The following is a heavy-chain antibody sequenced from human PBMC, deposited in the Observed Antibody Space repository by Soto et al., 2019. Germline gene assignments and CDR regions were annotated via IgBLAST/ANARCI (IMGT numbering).Heavy chain of an antibody. Sequence: GGSLRLSCAASGFTFSSYAMSWVRQAPGKGLVWVSRINSDGSSTSYADSVKGRFTISRDNAKNTLYLQMNSLRAEDTAVYYCASPRITIFGGPGAMDVWGQGTTVTVSS. D-gene: IGHD3-3*01. J-gene: IGHJ6*02. CDR3: ASPRITIFGGPGAMDV. CDR1: GFTFSSYA. V-gene: IGHV3-74*01. CDR2: INSDGSST.